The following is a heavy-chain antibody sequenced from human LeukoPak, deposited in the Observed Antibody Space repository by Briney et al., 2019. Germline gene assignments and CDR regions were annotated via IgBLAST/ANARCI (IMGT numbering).Heavy chain of an antibody. J-gene: IGHJ3*02. CDR3: ARRTRLWDTDAFDI. V-gene: IGHV4-39*01. CDR2: IYYSGST. D-gene: IGHD3-16*01. Sequence: SETLSLTCTVSGGSISSSSYYWGWIRQPPGKGLEWIGSIYYSGSTYYNPSLKSRVTIFVDTSKNQFSLQLSSVTAAEKDVYYCARRTRLWDTDAFDIWGQGTMVTVYS. CDR1: GGSISSSSYY.